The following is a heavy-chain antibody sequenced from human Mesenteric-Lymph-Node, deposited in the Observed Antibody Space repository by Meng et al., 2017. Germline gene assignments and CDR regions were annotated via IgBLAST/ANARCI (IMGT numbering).Heavy chain of an antibody. D-gene: IGHD3-10*01. CDR3: ASDCGSGSYPLYYYYGMEV. CDR1: GFTFSDYY. Sequence: GESLKISCAASGFTFSDYYMSWVRQAPGKGLEWVSYISSSSSTIYYADSVKGRFTISRDNAKNSLYLQMNSLRAEDTAVYYCASDCGSGSYPLYYYYGMEVWGQGTTVTVSS. V-gene: IGHV3-11*01. CDR2: ISSSSSTI. J-gene: IGHJ6*02.